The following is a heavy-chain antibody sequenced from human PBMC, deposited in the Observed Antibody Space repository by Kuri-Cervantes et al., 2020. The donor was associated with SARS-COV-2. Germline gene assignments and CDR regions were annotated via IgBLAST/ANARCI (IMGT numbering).Heavy chain of an antibody. V-gene: IGHV3-21*01. CDR2: ISSSSSYI. D-gene: IGHD2-15*01. J-gene: IGHJ5*02. CDR1: GFTSSSYS. CDR3: VRGMVPCGGGSCPLDNWFDP. Sequence: GESLKISCAASGFTSSSYSMNWVRQAPGKGLEWVSSISSSSSYIYYADSVKGRFTISRDNAKNSLYLQMNSLRAEDTAVYYCVRGMVPCGGGSCPLDNWFDPWGQGTLVTVSS.